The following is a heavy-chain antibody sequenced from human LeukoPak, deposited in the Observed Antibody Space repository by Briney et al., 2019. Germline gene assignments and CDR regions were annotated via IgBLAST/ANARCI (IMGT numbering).Heavy chain of an antibody. D-gene: IGHD4-17*01. CDR1: GDSFSSSY. J-gene: IGHJ6*03. CDR2: ISYSEST. V-gene: IGHV4-59*01. Sequence: SEALSLTCTVSGDSFSSSYWSWIRQPPGKGLEWIGYISYSESTNYNPSLKSRVTISVDTSKNQFSLKLSSVTAADTAVYYCARTTVTTRYYYYMDVWGKGTTVTVSS. CDR3: ARTTVTTRYYYYMDV.